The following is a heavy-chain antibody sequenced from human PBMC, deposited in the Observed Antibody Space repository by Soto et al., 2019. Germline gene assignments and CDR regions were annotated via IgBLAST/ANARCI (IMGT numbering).Heavy chain of an antibody. V-gene: IGHV4-59*01. J-gene: IGHJ5*02. CDR3: ARYRSMVRGVIGWFDP. Sequence: SETLSLTCTVSGGSISSYYWSWIRQPPGKGLGWIGYIYYSGSTNYNPSLKSRVTISVDTSKNQFSLKLSSVTAADTAVYYCARYRSMVRGVIGWFDPWGQGTLVTVSS. CDR2: IYYSGST. D-gene: IGHD3-10*01. CDR1: GGSISSYY.